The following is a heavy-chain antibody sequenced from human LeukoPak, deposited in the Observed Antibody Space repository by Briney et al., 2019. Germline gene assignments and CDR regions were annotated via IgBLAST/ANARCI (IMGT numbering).Heavy chain of an antibody. CDR1: GIALSNYY. J-gene: IGHJ4*02. D-gene: IGHD3-22*01. CDR2: ISDSGGRT. Sequence: GGSLRLSCAVSGIALSNYYMSWVRQAPGKGLEWVAVISDSGGRTNYADSVRGRFTIYRDNPRNTLYLQMNSLRAEDKAVYFCAKPGVVIRVILVGFHKEANYFDSWGQGALVTVSS. V-gene: IGHV3-23*01. CDR3: AKPGVVIRVILVGFHKEANYFDS.